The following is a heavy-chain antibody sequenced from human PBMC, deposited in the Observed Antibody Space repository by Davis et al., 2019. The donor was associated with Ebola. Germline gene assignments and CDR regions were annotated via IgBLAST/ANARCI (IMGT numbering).Heavy chain of an antibody. CDR3: ARAVFHEVLDY. CDR2: VSHSQRET. CDR1: GFTFRNYA. V-gene: IGHV3-30*04. J-gene: IGHJ4*02. D-gene: IGHD3-3*01. Sequence: PGGSLRLSCAASGFTFRNYAMHWVRQAPGKGLEWVAVVSHSQRETFYADSVKGRFTISRDNSENTLYLQMNSLTDDDTAVYYCARAVFHEVLDYWGQGTPVTVSS.